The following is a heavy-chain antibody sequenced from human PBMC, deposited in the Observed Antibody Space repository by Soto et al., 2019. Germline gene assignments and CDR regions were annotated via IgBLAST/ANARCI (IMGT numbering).Heavy chain of an antibody. CDR3: ARGPGGFGEFSLDY. Sequence: QVQLQEWGPGLVKPSETLSLTCTVSGGSITTYYWSWIRQPAGKGLEWIGRIYSGGSTNYNPSLSSLVTVAVDMSKNQFSLTLSSVTAADTAVYYWARGPGGFGEFSLDYWGPGTLVTVSS. CDR1: GGSITTYY. D-gene: IGHD3-10*01. J-gene: IGHJ4*02. V-gene: IGHV4-4*07. CDR2: IYSGGST.